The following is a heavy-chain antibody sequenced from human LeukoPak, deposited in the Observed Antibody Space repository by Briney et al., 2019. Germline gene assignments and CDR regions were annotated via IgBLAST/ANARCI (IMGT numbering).Heavy chain of an antibody. CDR2: INPSGTWT. CDR3: AKDNSVGDIARWFDP. Sequence: GASVKVSCKASGHTFSRSYMHWVRQAPGQGLEWMEDINPSGTWTSYTQKFRDRITMTRDMSTSTDYMELRSLRFEDTAVYYCAKDNSVGDIARWFDPWGQGTLVTVSS. J-gene: IGHJ5*02. D-gene: IGHD1-26*01. V-gene: IGHV1-46*01. CDR1: GHTFSRSY.